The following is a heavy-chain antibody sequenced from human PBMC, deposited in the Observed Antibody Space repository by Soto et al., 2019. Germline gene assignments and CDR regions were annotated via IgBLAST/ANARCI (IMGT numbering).Heavy chain of an antibody. CDR2: INHSGST. V-gene: IGHV4-34*01. J-gene: IGHJ5*02. CDR1: GGSFSGYY. Sequence: SETLSLTCAVYGGSFSGYYWSWIRQPPGKGLEWIGEINHSGSTNYNPSLKSRVTISVDTSKNQFSLKLSSVTAADTAVYYCARGRRDDIVVVVAATRFMVLDPWGQGTLVTVSS. D-gene: IGHD2-15*01. CDR3: ARGRRDDIVVVVAATRFMVLDP.